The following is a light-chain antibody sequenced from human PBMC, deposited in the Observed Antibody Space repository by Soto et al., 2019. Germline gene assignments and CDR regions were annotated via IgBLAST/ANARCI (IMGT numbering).Light chain of an antibody. Sequence: EIVFTQSPGTLSLSPGERATLSCRASQSVSSNLAWYQQKPGQAPRLLIYGASTRATGIPARFSGSGSGTEFTLTISSLQSEDFAVYYCQQYNNWITFGQGTRLEIK. CDR2: GAS. J-gene: IGKJ5*01. CDR3: QQYNNWIT. CDR1: QSVSSN. V-gene: IGKV3-15*01.